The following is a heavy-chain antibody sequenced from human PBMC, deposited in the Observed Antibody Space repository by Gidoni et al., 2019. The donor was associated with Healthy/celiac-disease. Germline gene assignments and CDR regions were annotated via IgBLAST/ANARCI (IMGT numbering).Heavy chain of an antibody. CDR1: GGTFSSDA. D-gene: IGHD6-19*01. CDR2: IIPILGIA. V-gene: IGHV1-69*04. Sequence: QVQLVQSGAEVKKPGSSVKVSCKPAGGTFSSDAISWVRQAPGQGLEWMGRIIPILGIANYAQKFQGRVTITADKSTSTAYMELSSLRSEDTAVYYCARVSSSDQYYFDYWGQGTLVTVSS. J-gene: IGHJ4*02. CDR3: ARVSSSDQYYFDY.